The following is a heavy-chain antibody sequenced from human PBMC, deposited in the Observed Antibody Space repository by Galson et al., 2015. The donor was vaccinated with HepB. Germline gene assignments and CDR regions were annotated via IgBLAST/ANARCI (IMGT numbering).Heavy chain of an antibody. CDR3: ARLYCSSTSCRRGGAFDI. V-gene: IGHV3-48*02. CDR2: TSSSSSTI. CDR1: GFTFSSYS. Sequence: SLRLSCAASGFTFSSYSMNWVRQAPGKGLEWVSSTSSSSSTIYYADSVKGRFTISRDNAKNSLYLQMNSLRDEDTAVYYCARLYCSSTSCRRGGAFDIWGQGTMVTVSS. D-gene: IGHD2-2*01. J-gene: IGHJ3*02.